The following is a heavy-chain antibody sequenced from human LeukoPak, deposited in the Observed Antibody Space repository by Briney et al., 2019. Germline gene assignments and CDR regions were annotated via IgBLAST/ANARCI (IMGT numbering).Heavy chain of an antibody. CDR1: RFTFSRTW. D-gene: IGHD6-25*01. CDR3: ARDPGFSAFDI. J-gene: IGHJ3*02. V-gene: IGHV3-7*01. Sequence: GGSLTLSCAASRFTFSRTWMTWVRQAQGKGLEFVANINQDGTENNHMDFGRGPFTIATDNAKNSLYLQMNSLRAEDTAVYYCARDPGFSAFDIWGQGTMVTVSS. CDR2: INQDGTEN.